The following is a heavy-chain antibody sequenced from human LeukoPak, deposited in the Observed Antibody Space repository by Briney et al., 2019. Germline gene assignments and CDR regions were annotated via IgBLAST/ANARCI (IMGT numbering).Heavy chain of an antibody. D-gene: IGHD4-11*01. J-gene: IGHJ4*02. Sequence: PSETLSLTCAVYGGSFSGYYWSGIRQPPGKGLEGIGEINQSGSTNYNPSIKSRVTISVDTSKTQFSLKLSSVNAADTAVYYCARVKFYSNYYFDYWGQGTLVTVSS. CDR1: GGSFSGYY. V-gene: IGHV4-34*01. CDR3: ARVKFYSNYYFDY. CDR2: INQSGST.